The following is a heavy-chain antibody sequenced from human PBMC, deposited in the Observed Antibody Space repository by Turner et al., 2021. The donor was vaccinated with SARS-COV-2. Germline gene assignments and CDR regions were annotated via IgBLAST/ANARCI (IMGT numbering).Heavy chain of an antibody. Sequence: QVQLQESGPRLVKPSETLSLTCSVSGGSISHFYWSWIRQPAGKELEWIGRIYSSGSTNYNPSLKSRITMSLDTSKNHLSLRLSSVTAADTAVYYCARDGDLRRNWFDPWGQGIQVTVSS. J-gene: IGHJ5*02. V-gene: IGHV4-4*07. CDR3: ARDGDLRRNWFDP. D-gene: IGHD4-17*01. CDR1: GGSISHFY. CDR2: IYSSGST.